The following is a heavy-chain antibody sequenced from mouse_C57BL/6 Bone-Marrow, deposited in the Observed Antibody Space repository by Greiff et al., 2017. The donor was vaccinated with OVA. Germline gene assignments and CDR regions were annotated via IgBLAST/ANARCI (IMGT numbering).Heavy chain of an antibody. D-gene: IGHD1-1*01. CDR2: IRLKSDNYAT. V-gene: IGHV6-3*01. CDR3: TEGTTPVDY. J-gene: IGHJ2*01. Sequence: DVKLQESGGGLVQPGGSMKLSCVASGFTFSNYWMNWVRQSPEKGLEWVAQIRLKSDNYATHYAESVKGRFTISRDDSKSSVYLQMNNLRAEDTGIYYCTEGTTPVDYWGQGTTLTVSS. CDR1: GFTFSNYW.